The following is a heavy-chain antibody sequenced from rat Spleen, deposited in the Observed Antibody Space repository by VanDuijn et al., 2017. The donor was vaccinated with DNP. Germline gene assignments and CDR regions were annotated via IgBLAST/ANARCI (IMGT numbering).Heavy chain of an antibody. CDR2: ISSSGGST. V-gene: IGHV5-31*01. CDR3: ANFNYHYGTY. J-gene: IGHJ2*01. CDR1: GFTFNNYW. D-gene: IGHD1-12*02. Sequence: EVQLVESGGDLVQPGRSLKLSCVASGFTFNNYWMTWIRQVPGKGLEWVASISSSGGSTYYADSVKGRFTFSRDNAENTVYLQMSSLRSEDTATYYCANFNYHYGTYWGQGVMVTVSS.